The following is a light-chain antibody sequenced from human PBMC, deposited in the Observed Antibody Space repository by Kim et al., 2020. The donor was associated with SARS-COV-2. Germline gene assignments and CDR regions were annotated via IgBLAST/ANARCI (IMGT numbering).Light chain of an antibody. V-gene: IGKV1-9*01. CDR1: QGISSH. CDR3: QQRNSYPLT. J-gene: IGKJ4*01. CDR2: AAS. Sequence: IQLTQSPSSLSASVGDRVTITCRASQGISSHLVWYQQKPGKAPKLLIDAASTVQSGVPSRFSGSGSGTDFTLTISSLHPEDLATYYCQQRNSYPLTFGGGTKLEI.